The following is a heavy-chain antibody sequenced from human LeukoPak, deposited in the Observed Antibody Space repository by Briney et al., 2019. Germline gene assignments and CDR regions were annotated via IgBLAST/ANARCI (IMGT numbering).Heavy chain of an antibody. Sequence: SETRSLTCTVSGGSVSSYYWSWIRQLAGKGLEWIGRIYTSGSTNYNPSLKSRVTMSVDTSKNQFSLKLSSVTAADTAVYYCARDLRDSSGYSLTWFDPWGQGTLVTVSS. CDR1: GGSVSSYY. J-gene: IGHJ5*02. V-gene: IGHV4-4*07. D-gene: IGHD3-22*01. CDR2: IYTSGST. CDR3: ARDLRDSSGYSLTWFDP.